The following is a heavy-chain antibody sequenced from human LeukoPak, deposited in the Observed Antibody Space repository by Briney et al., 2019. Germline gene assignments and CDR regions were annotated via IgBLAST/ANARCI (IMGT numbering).Heavy chain of an antibody. CDR1: GYSISSGYY. D-gene: IGHD1-1*01. CDR3: AHALGLPNEDY. J-gene: IGHJ4*02. V-gene: IGHV4-38-2*02. CDR2: IYHSGST. Sequence: SETLSLTCTVSGYSISSGYYWGWIRQPPGKGLEWIGSIYHSGSTYYNPSLKSRVTISVDTSKNQFSLKLSSVTAADTAVYYCAHALGLPNEDYWGQGTLVTVSS.